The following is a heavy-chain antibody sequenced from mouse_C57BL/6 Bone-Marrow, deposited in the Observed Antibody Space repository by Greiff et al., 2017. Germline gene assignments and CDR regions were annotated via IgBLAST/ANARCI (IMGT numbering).Heavy chain of an antibody. J-gene: IGHJ4*01. Sequence: QVQLQQSGAELARPGASVKMSCKASGYTFTSYTMHWVKQRPGQGLEWIGYINPSSGYTKYNQKFKYKATLTADKSSSTAYMQLSSLTSEDSAVYYCARTGYDGGAMDYWGQGTSVTVSS. CDR3: ARTGYDGGAMDY. CDR1: GYTFTSYT. CDR2: INPSSGYT. V-gene: IGHV1-4*01. D-gene: IGHD2-2*01.